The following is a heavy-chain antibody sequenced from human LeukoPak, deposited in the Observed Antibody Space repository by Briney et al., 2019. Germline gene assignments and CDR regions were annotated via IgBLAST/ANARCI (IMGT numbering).Heavy chain of an antibody. CDR3: VAADKIFGVASPPY. CDR2: SDRRGRNS. Sequence: ASVKVSCKASGGTLNSDYFHWVRQAPGQGLAWMGLSDRRGRNSELANKFQGRVTMTGDISTSTVYMTLSGLASEDTATYYCVAADKIFGVASPPYWGQETPVTVSS. V-gene: IGHV1-46*02. D-gene: IGHD3-3*01. CDR1: GGTLNSDY. J-gene: IGHJ4*02.